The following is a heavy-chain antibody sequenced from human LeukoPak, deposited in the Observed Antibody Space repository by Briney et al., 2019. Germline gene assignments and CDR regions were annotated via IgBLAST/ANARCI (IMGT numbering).Heavy chain of an antibody. D-gene: IGHD7-27*01. V-gene: IGHV1-69*04. Sequence: ASVKVSCKASGGTFSSYAISWVRHAPGQGLEWMGRIIPILGIANYAQKFQGRVTITADKSTSTAYMELRSLRSEDTAVYYCARDKLGIGTGYWGRGTLVTVTS. J-gene: IGHJ4*02. CDR2: IIPILGIA. CDR3: ARDKLGIGTGY. CDR1: GGTFSSYA.